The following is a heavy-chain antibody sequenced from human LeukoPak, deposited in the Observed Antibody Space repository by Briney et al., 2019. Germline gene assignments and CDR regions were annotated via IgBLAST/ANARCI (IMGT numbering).Heavy chain of an antibody. V-gene: IGHV3-30*02. D-gene: IGHD6-19*01. Sequence: PGGSLRLSCAASGFTFSSYGMHWVRQAPGKGLEWVAFIRYDGINKYYADSVKGRFTISRDNSKNTLYLQMNSLRAEDTAVYYCAKDRGGWYYFDYWGQGTLVTVSS. CDR3: AKDRGGWYYFDY. J-gene: IGHJ4*02. CDR1: GFTFSSYG. CDR2: IRYDGINK.